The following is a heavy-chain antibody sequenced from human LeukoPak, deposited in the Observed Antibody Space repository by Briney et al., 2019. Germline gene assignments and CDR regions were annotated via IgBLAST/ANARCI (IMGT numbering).Heavy chain of an antibody. CDR2: SSGSGGST. CDR1: GFTFSSYA. V-gene: IGHV3-23*01. CDR3: AKGSVRGVIITSFDY. D-gene: IGHD3-10*01. J-gene: IGHJ4*02. Sequence: GGSLRLSCGASGFTFSSYAMSWVRQAPGKGLEWVSASSGSGGSTYYADSVKGRFTISRDNSKNTLYLQMNSLRAEDTAVYYCAKGSVRGVIITSFDYWGQGTLVTVSS.